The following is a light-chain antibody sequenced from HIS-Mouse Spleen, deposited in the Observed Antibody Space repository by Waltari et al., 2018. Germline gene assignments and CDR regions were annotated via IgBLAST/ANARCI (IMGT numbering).Light chain of an antibody. Sequence: QLVLTQSPSASASPGASVKLPCTLRSGHSSYAIPWHQQQPEKGPRYLMKLNSDGSHSKGDGIPDRFSGSSSGAERYLTISSLQSEDEADYYCQTWGPVVFGGGTKLTVL. J-gene: IGLJ2*01. V-gene: IGLV4-69*01. CDR3: QTWGPVV. CDR1: SGHSSYA. CDR2: LNSDGSH.